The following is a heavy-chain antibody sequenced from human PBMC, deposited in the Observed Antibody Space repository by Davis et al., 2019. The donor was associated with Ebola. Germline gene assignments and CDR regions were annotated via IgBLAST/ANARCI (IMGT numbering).Heavy chain of an antibody. D-gene: IGHD2-2*01. CDR1: GFIFSSYV. V-gene: IGHV3-23*01. CDR2: LCTSADT. Sequence: PGGSLRLSCAASGFIFSSYVMSWVRQAPGKGLEWVATLCTSADTYYADSMKGRFTISRDNSKNTLYLQMNGLRVEDTAIYYCAKDTSNIWFDMWGQGTMVTVSS. J-gene: IGHJ3*02. CDR3: AKDTSNIWFDM.